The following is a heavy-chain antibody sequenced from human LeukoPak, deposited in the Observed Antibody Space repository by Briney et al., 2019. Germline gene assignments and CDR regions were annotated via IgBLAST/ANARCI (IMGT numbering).Heavy chain of an antibody. CDR2: IYSGGST. J-gene: IGHJ4*02. CDR1: GFTVSSNY. Sequence: GGSLRLSCAASGFTVSSNYMSWVRQAPGKGLEWGSVIYSGGSTYYADSVKGRFTISRDNSKNTLYLQMNSLRAEDTAVYYCARDGGYSGYDFDYWGQGTLVTVSS. D-gene: IGHD5-12*01. CDR3: ARDGGYSGYDFDY. V-gene: IGHV3-53*01.